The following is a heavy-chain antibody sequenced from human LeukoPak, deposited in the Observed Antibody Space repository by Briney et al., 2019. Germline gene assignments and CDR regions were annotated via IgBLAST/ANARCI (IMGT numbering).Heavy chain of an antibody. D-gene: IGHD6-13*01. CDR3: ARVGRAAAGFDY. CDR1: GYSFTSYW. V-gene: IGHV5-10-1*01. J-gene: IGHJ4*02. Sequence: GESLKISCKGSGYSFTSYWISWVRQMPGRGLEWMGRIDPSDSYTNYSPSFQGHVTISADKSISTAYLQWSSLKASDTAMYYCARVGRAAAGFDYWGQGTLVTVSS. CDR2: IDPSDSYT.